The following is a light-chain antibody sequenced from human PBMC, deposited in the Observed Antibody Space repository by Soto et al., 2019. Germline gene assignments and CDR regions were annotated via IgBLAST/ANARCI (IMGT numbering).Light chain of an antibody. V-gene: IGKV3D-15*01. J-gene: IGKJ4*01. CDR2: DIS. CDR3: QQHNDWPLT. Sequence: EIVMTQSPATLSVSPGERATLSCRASQSVSSNLDWYQQKPGQAPSLLIYDISARATGIPTRFSGSGSGTEFPLTISSLQSEDFAVYYCQQHNDWPLTFGGGTKVEIK. CDR1: QSVSSN.